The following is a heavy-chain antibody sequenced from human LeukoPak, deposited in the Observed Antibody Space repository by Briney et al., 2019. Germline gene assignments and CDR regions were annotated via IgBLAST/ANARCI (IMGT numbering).Heavy chain of an antibody. CDR3: ARADFLYCSSSTCLFDY. D-gene: IGHD2-2*01. CDR1: GYTFTDCY. Sequence: ASVKVSCKASGYTFTDCYMHWVRQAPGQGFEWMGWINPNDGDTNYAQKFQGRVTMTRDTSISTAHMEVSRLRSDDTAVYYCARADFLYCSSSTCLFDYWGQGTLVTVSS. CDR2: INPNDGDT. V-gene: IGHV1-2*02. J-gene: IGHJ4*02.